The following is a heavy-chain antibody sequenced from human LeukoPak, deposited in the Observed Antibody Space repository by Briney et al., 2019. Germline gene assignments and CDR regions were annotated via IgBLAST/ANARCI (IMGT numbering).Heavy chain of an antibody. J-gene: IGHJ6*04. D-gene: IGHD6-13*01. CDR1: GFTFSSYG. V-gene: IGHV3-30*18. CDR3: AKEIAFGLWGSSWDPPPNSYYGMDV. Sequence: GGSLRLSCAASGFTFSSYGMHWVRQAPGKGLEWVAVISYDGSNKYYADSVKGRFTISRDNSKNTLYLQMNSLRAEGTAVYYCAKEIAFGLWGSSWDPPPNSYYGMDVWGKGTTVTVSS. CDR2: ISYDGSNK.